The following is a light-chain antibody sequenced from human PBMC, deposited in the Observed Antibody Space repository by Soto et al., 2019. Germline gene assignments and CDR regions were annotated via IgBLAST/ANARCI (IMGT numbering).Light chain of an antibody. Sequence: QPVLTQPPSASGTPGQRVTISCSGSSSNIGSNTVNWYQQLPGTAPKLLIYSNNQRPSGVPDRFSGSKSGTSASLAISGLQSEDEADYYCAAWDDSLNGPYVFGTGTKLTVL. J-gene: IGLJ1*01. CDR1: SSNIGSNT. V-gene: IGLV1-44*01. CDR2: SNN. CDR3: AAWDDSLNGPYV.